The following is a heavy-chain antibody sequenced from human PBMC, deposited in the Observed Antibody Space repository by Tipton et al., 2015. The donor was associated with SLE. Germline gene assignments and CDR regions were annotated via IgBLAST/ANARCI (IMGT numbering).Heavy chain of an antibody. CDR1: GYTFTGYY. J-gene: IGHJ3*02. Sequence: QLVQSGPEVKKPGASVKVSCKVSGYTFTGYYMHWVRQAPGQGLEWMGWINPSGGSTSYAQKFQGRVTMTRDTSTSTVYMELSSLRPEDTAVYYCARGSGWYKDAFDIWGQGTMVTVSS. D-gene: IGHD6-19*01. CDR3: ARGSGWYKDAFDI. CDR2: INPSGGST. V-gene: IGHV1-46*01.